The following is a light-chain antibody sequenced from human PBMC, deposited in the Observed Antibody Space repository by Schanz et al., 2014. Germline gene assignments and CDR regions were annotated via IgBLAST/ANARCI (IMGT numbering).Light chain of an antibody. CDR2: AAS. V-gene: IGKV3-15*01. CDR3: QQYNNWLWA. Sequence: EIVMTQSPVTLSVSPGERATLSCRASQSVTSTYLAWYQQKPGQAPRLLIYAASTRATGIPARVSGSGSGTEFTLTISSLQSEDFALYYCQQYNNWLWAFGQGTKVGIK. J-gene: IGKJ1*01. CDR1: QSVTSTY.